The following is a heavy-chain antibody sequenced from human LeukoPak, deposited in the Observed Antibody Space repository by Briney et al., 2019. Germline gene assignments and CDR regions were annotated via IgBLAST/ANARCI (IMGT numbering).Heavy chain of an antibody. CDR2: IYPGDSDT. Sequence: GESLKISCKGSGYSFTSYWIGWVRQMPGKGLEWMGIIYPGDSDTRYSPSFQGQVTISADKSISTAYLQWSSLKASDTAMYYCARQGGFLERRIGQRWFDPWGQGTLVTVSS. V-gene: IGHV5-51*01. CDR1: GYSFTSYW. D-gene: IGHD3-3*01. J-gene: IGHJ5*02. CDR3: ARQGGFLERRIGQRWFDP.